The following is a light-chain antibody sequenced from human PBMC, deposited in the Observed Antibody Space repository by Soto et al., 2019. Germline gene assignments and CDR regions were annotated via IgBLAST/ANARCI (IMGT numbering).Light chain of an antibody. V-gene: IGLV2-8*01. CDR3: SSSAGIYHYLV. CDR2: EVN. J-gene: IGLJ3*02. CDR1: SSDIGGYNS. Sequence: QSVLTQPPSASGSPGQSVTISCTGTSSDIGGYNSVSWYQQHPGKAPRLMIYEVNKRPSGVPDRFSGSKSGYTASLTVSGLQTEYEAFYYCSSSAGIYHYLVFGGGTQLTVL.